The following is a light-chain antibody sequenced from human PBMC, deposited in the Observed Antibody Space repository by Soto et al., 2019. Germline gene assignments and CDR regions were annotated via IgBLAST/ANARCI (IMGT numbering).Light chain of an antibody. V-gene: IGLV2-14*03. CDR2: DVS. CDR3: SSFTTSTSYV. J-gene: IGLJ1*01. Sequence: QSALTQPASVSGSPGQSITISCTGTSSDVGAYEYVSWYQQHPGEVPKLMIFDVSDRPSGVSNRFSGSKSGNTASLTISGRQAEDEADYYCSSFTTSTSYVFGTGTKVTVL. CDR1: SSDVGAYEY.